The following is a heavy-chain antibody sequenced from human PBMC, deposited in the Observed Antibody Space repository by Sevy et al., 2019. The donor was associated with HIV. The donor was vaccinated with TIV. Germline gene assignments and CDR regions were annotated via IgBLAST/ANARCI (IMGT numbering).Heavy chain of an antibody. J-gene: IGHJ1*01. D-gene: IGHD3-22*01. Sequence: GGSLRLSCTASGFTFGDYAMSWFRQAPGKGLEWVGFIRSKAYGGTTEYAASVKGRFTISRDDSKSIAYLQMNSLKTEDTAVYYCTSGMNSYYYDSSGYYSEYFQHWGQGTLVTVSS. CDR1: GFTFGDYA. CDR3: TSGMNSYYYDSSGYYSEYFQH. V-gene: IGHV3-49*03. CDR2: IRSKAYGGTT.